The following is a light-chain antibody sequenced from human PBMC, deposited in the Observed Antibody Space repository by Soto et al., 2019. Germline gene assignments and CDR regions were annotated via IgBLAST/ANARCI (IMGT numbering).Light chain of an antibody. CDR1: TSDIGDYNY. J-gene: IGLJ1*01. V-gene: IGLV2-14*01. CDR3: SSYTNINTRAGV. CDR2: LVS. Sequence: QSALTQPASVSGSPGQSITISCTGTTSDIGDYNYVSWYQHLPDKVPKLIISLVSNRPSGVSNRFSGSKSGNTASLTISGLQAEDEAEYYCSSYTNINTRAGVFGTGTKVTVL.